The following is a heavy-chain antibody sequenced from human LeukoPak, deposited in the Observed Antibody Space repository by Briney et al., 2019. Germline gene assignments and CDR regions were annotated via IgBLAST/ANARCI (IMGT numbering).Heavy chain of an antibody. CDR1: GFTFSSHW. CDR2: INTDGSTT. CDR3: AKAYSSSWYGAFDY. Sequence: GGSLRLSCAASGFTFSSHWMHWVRQAPGKGLVWVSRINTDGSTTTYADSVKGRFTISRDNAKNTLYLQMNSLRAEDTALYYCAKAYSSSWYGAFDYWGQGTLVTVSS. V-gene: IGHV3-74*01. D-gene: IGHD6-13*01. J-gene: IGHJ4*02.